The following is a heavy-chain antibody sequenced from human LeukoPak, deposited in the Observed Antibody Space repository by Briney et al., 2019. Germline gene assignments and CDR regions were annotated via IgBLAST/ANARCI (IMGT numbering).Heavy chain of an antibody. CDR3: ETDPGSTIPPFDY. CDR2: ISGSGGST. D-gene: IGHD1-26*01. CDR1: GFTFSSYA. V-gene: IGHV3-23*01. J-gene: IGHJ4*02. Sequence: PGGSLRLSCAASGFTFSSYAMSWVRQAPGKGLEWVSAISGSGGSTYYADSVKGRFTISRDNSKNTLYLQMNSLRAEDTAVYYCETDPGSTIPPFDYWGQGTLVTVFS.